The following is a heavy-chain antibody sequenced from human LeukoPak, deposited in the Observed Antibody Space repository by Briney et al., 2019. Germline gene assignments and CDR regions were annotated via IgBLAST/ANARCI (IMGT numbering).Heavy chain of an antibody. CDR3: ARDGLSLPPRRFGMDV. Sequence: PSETLSLTCSVSGGSISSYYWSWIRQPPGKGLGWIGYIYYSGSTNYNPSLKSRVTISVDTTKNQFSLKLSSVSAADTAVYYCARDGLSLPPRRFGMDVWGQGTTVIVSS. D-gene: IGHD3-22*01. CDR1: GGSISSYY. V-gene: IGHV4-59*01. CDR2: IYYSGST. J-gene: IGHJ6*02.